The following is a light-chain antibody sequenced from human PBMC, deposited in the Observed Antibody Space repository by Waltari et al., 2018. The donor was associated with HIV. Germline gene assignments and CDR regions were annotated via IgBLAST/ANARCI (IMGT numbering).Light chain of an antibody. J-gene: IGLJ1*01. Sequence: SYVLIQPPSVSVAPGQTATITCGGNNIESKSVHWYQQKPGQAPVLVVSDDHDRPSGIPEGVSGSNSGNTATLTISRVEAGDEADYYCQVWDSSRGLSFVFGSGTKVTVL. V-gene: IGLV3-21*02. CDR2: DDH. CDR1: NIESKS. CDR3: QVWDSSRGLSFV.